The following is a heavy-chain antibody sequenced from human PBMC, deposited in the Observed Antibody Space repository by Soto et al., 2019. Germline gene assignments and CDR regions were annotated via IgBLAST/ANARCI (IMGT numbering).Heavy chain of an antibody. D-gene: IGHD2-8*01. CDR3: AKTLFWSESGRYCTFDY. CDR2: ISGSGGSP. J-gene: IGHJ4*02. V-gene: IGHV3-23*01. Sequence: GGSLRLSCAASGFTFSSYAMSWVRQAPGKGLEWVSAISGSGGSPYYADSVKGRFTISRDNSKNTLYLQMNSLRAEDTAVYYCAKTLFWSESGRYCTFDYWGQGTLVTVSS. CDR1: GFTFSSYA.